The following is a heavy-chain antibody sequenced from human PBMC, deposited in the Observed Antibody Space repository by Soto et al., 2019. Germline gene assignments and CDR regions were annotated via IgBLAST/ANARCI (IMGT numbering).Heavy chain of an antibody. CDR1: GYTFTSYG. Sequence: ASVKVSCKASGYTFTSYGVSWVRQAPGQGLEWMGWISVYNGNTKYAQKLQGRVTMTTDTSTSTAYMELRGLRSDDTAVYYCARSGRPGYYYYIMDVWGQGATVTVSS. CDR3: ARSGRPGYYYYIMDV. V-gene: IGHV1-18*01. D-gene: IGHD3-10*01. CDR2: ISVYNGNT. J-gene: IGHJ6*02.